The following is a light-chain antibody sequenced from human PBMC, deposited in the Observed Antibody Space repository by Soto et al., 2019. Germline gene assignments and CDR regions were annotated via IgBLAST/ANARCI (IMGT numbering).Light chain of an antibody. CDR2: DAS. Sequence: DIQMTQSPSSLSASVGDRVTITCQASHDISNYLNWYQQKLGKAPKLLIYDASNLAPGVPSRFSGSGSGTKFIFTISSLQPEDIATYYCQQYDTLSFTCGAGTKVDL. V-gene: IGKV1-33*01. J-gene: IGKJ3*01. CDR3: QQYDTLSFT. CDR1: HDISNY.